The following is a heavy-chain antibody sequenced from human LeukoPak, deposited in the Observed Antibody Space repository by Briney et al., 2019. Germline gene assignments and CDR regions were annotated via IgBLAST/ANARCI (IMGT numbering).Heavy chain of an antibody. CDR2: IYPGDSNT. CDR1: GYSFTSYW. D-gene: IGHD6-19*01. V-gene: IGHV5-51*01. CDR3: ARRRAVAGTYYFDH. Sequence: GESLQISSQGSGYSFTSYWIGWVRQMPGKGPEWMGLIYPGDSNTRYSPSFQGQVTISADKSITTAYLQWSSLKASDTAIYYCARRRAVAGTYYFDHWGQGTLVTVSS. J-gene: IGHJ4*02.